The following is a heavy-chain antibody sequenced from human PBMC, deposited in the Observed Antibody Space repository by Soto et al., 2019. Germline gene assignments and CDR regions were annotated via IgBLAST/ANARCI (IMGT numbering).Heavy chain of an antibody. Sequence: GPSVKVSCKASGFTFTSYYMHWVRQAPGQGLEWMGIINPSGGSTSYAQKFQGRVTMTRDTSTSTVYMELSSLRSDDTAVYYCARDLEQATAMVTGWGQGTLVTVSS. CDR2: INPSGGST. CDR3: ARDLEQATAMVTG. V-gene: IGHV1-46*01. D-gene: IGHD5-18*01. J-gene: IGHJ4*02. CDR1: GFTFTSYY.